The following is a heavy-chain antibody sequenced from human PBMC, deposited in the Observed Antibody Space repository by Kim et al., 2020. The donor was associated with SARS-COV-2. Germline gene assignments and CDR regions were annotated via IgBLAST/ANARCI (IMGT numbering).Heavy chain of an antibody. CDR1: GITFSSHF. CDR2: ISYDGSND. J-gene: IGHJ6*02. Sequence: GGSLRLSCVASGITFSSHFIHWVRQAPGKGLEWVAVISYDGSNDHYADSVEGRFTISRDNFQNTVYLHMDSLRTEDTALYYCATEVYGLDVWGHGTTVTV. CDR3: ATEVYGLDV. V-gene: IGHV3-30*04. D-gene: IGHD2-8*01.